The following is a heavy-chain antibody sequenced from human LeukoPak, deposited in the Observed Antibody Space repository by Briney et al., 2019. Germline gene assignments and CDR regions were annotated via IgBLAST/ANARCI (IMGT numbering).Heavy chain of an antibody. D-gene: IGHD3-10*01. J-gene: IGHJ4*02. CDR3: ARGATMVRGVINFFDY. CDR1: GDSVSSYY. CDR2: IYYSGST. V-gene: IGHV4-59*02. Sequence: SETLSLTCNASGDSVSSYYWNWIRQPPGKGLEWIGYIYYSGSTNYNPSLKSRVTISVDTSKNQFSLKLNSVTPEDTAVYYCARGATMVRGVINFFDYWGQGTLVTVSS.